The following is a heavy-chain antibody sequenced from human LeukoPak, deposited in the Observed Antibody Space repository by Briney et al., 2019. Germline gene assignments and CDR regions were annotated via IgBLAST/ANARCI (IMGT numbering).Heavy chain of an antibody. CDR3: AKDSAKKYDDY. V-gene: IGHV3-23*01. J-gene: IGHJ4*02. CDR2: ISGSDGST. CDR1: GFTLDDYG. Sequence: PGGSLRLSCAASGFTLDDYGMSWVRQAPGKGLEWVSGISGSDGSTNYADSVKGRFTVSRENSKNTLYLQMNSLRAEDTAVYYCAKDSAKKYDDYWGQGTLVTVSS. D-gene: IGHD2/OR15-2a*01.